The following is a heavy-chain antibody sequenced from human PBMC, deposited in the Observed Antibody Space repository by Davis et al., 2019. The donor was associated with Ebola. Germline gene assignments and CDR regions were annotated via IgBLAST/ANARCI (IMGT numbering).Heavy chain of an antibody. J-gene: IGHJ4*02. CDR2: ISSSSSYI. V-gene: IGHV3-21*01. Sequence: GGSLRLSCAASGFTFSSYSMNWVRQAPGKGLEWVSSISSSSSYIYYADSVKGRFTLSRDNAKNSLYLQMNSLRAEDTAVYYCARVLAVAYFDYWGQGTLVTVSS. CDR3: ARVLAVAYFDY. CDR1: GFTFSSYS. D-gene: IGHD6-19*01.